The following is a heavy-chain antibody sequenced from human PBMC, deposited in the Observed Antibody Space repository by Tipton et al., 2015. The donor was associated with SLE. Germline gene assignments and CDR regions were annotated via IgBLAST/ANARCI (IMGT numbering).Heavy chain of an antibody. V-gene: IGHV4-31*03. D-gene: IGHD3-16*02. Sequence: TLSLTRTVSGGSISSGGYYWSWIRQRPGKGLEWIGYIYYSGSTYYNPSLKSRVTISVDTSKNQFSLKLSSVTAADTAVYYCARGPGGELSAEYFQHWGQGTLVTVSS. CDR3: ARGPGGELSAEYFQH. CDR2: IYYSGST. J-gene: IGHJ1*01. CDR1: GGSISSGGYY.